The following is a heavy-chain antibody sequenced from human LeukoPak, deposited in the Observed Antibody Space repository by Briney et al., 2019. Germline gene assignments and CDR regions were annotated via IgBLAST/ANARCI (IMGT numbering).Heavy chain of an antibody. CDR1: GGSFSGYY. Sequence: SETLSLTCAVYGGSFSGYYWSWIRQPPGKGLEWMGEINHSGSTNYNPSLKSRVTISVDTSKNQFSLKLSSVTAADTAVYYCARLTRNRKGSGMDVWGQGTTVTVSS. CDR2: INHSGST. D-gene: IGHD1-14*01. CDR3: ARLTRNRKGSGMDV. J-gene: IGHJ6*02. V-gene: IGHV4-34*01.